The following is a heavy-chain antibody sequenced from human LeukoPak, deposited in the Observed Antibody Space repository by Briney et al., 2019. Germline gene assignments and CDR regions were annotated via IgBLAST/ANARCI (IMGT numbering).Heavy chain of an antibody. CDR3: AREAHSSGWEFDY. V-gene: IGHV3-21*01. J-gene: IGHJ4*02. CDR2: ISSSSSYI. CDR1: GFTFSAYW. D-gene: IGHD6-19*01. Sequence: GGSLRLSCAASGFTFSAYWMTWVRQAPGKGLEWVSSISSSSSYIYYADSVKGRFTISRDNAKNSLYLQMNSLRAEDTAVYYCAREAHSSGWEFDYWGQGTLVTVSS.